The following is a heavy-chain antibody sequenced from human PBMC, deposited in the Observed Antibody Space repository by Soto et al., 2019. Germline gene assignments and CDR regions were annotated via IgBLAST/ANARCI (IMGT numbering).Heavy chain of an antibody. CDR2: IYPGDSDT. V-gene: IGHV5-51*01. J-gene: IGHJ6*03. Sequence: RWESLKISCKGSGYSFTSYWIGWVRQMPGKGLEWMGIIYPGDSDTRYSPSFQGQVTISADKSISTAYLQWSSLKASDTAMYYCARHLVVADSSSSLIYYYQYSMDVWGKGTTVTLSS. CDR1: GYSFTSYW. D-gene: IGHD6-6*01. CDR3: ARHLVVADSSSSLIYYYQYSMDV.